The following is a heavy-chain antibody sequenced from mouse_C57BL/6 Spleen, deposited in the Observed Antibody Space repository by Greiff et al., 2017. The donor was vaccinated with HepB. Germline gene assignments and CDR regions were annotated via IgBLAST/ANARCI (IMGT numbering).Heavy chain of an antibody. Sequence: VQLQQSGAELAKPGASVKLSCKASGYTFTSYWMHWVKQRPGQGLEWIGYINPSSGYTKYNQKFKDKATLTADISSSTAYMQLSSLTYEDSAVYYCARWGTVVATGAMDYWGQGTSVTVSS. CDR1: GYTFTSYW. D-gene: IGHD1-1*01. CDR2: INPSSGYT. CDR3: ARWGTVVATGAMDY. V-gene: IGHV1-7*01. J-gene: IGHJ4*01.